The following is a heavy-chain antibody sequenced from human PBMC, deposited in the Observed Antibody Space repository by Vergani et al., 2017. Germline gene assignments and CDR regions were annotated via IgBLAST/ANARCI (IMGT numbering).Heavy chain of an antibody. J-gene: IGHJ2*01. CDR1: GYTFTAYY. CDR2: ISPDGFST. CDR3: AGDCPGGGGDCSAGWYFDL. Sequence: QVQLVQSGAEVGKPGASVKISCKASGYTFTAYYIHWVRQAPEQGLEWVGVISPDGFSTFYAQKFQGRVTITRDTSTSTVYVEVTSLRSDDTAVYYCAGDCPGGGGDCSAGWYFDLWGRGTLVTVSS. V-gene: IGHV1-46*01. D-gene: IGHD2-21*02.